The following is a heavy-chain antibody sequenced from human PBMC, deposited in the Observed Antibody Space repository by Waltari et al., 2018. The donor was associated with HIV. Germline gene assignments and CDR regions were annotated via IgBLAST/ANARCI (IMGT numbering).Heavy chain of an antibody. J-gene: IGHJ3*02. CDR1: GGTLSINA. Sequence: QVLLVQSAAEEKKPGSSVKVSCQTSGGTLSINAITWVRQAPGQGLEWMGGIIPVFGTADYAQKFRDRVTITADESTTTVYMEVSSLRPDDTAVYYCARDEGLTLGVAGDAFDIWGQGTVVTVSS. D-gene: IGHD6-19*01. V-gene: IGHV1-69*01. CDR3: ARDEGLTLGVAGDAFDI. CDR2: IIPVFGTA.